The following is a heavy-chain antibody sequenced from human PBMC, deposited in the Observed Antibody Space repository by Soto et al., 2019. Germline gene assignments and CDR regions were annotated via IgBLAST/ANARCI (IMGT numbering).Heavy chain of an antibody. CDR2: ISDSGGST. V-gene: IGHV3-23*01. CDR1: RFTFSSYS. Sequence: EVQLLESGGGLVQPGGSLRLSCAASRFTFSSYSMSWVRQAPGKGLEWVSSISDSGGSTYYPDSVKGRFTISRDNSKNTLYLQMNSLRAEDTAVYYCAKGSTGINLFDPWGQGILVTVSS. CDR3: AKGSTGINLFDP. D-gene: IGHD1-1*01. J-gene: IGHJ5*02.